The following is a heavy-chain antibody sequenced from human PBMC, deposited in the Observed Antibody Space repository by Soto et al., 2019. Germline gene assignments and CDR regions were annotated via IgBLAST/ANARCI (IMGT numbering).Heavy chain of an antibody. CDR3: AKSRDGYSFYFYYGMDV. Sequence: QVQLEESGGGVVQPGRSLRLSCAASGFSFSSYNMHWVRQAPGKGLEWVALILHDGSNEYYAESVKGRFTISRDNSKNTLYLQMKSLGAEDTAVYYCAKSRDGYSFYFYYGMDVWGQGTTVTVSS. D-gene: IGHD4-4*01. J-gene: IGHJ6*02. CDR1: GFSFSSYN. CDR2: ILHDGSNE. V-gene: IGHV3-30*18.